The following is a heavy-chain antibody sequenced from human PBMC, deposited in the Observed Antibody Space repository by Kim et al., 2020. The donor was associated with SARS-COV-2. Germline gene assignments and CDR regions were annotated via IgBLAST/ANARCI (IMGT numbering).Heavy chain of an antibody. CDR1: GFTFSSYA. Sequence: GGSLRLSCAASGFTFSSYAMHWVRQAPGKGLEWVAVISYDGSNKYYADSVKGRFTISRDNSKNTLYLQMNSLRAEDTAVYYCAREESGKDAFDIWGQGTMVTVSS. CDR3: AREESGKDAFDI. D-gene: IGHD3-10*01. J-gene: IGHJ3*02. V-gene: IGHV3-30*04. CDR2: ISYDGSNK.